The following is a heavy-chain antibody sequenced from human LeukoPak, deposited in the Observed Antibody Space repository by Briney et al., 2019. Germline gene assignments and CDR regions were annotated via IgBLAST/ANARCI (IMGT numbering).Heavy chain of an antibody. CDR3: ARAQREMATIFDY. CDR1: GGSISRGGYY. J-gene: IGHJ4*02. Sequence: SETLSLTCTVSGGSISRGGYYWSWIRQHPGKVLEWIGYIYYSGSTYYNPSLKSRVTISVDTSKNQFSLKLSSVTAADTAVYYCARAQREMATIFDYWGQGTLVTVSS. V-gene: IGHV4-31*03. CDR2: IYYSGST. D-gene: IGHD5-24*01.